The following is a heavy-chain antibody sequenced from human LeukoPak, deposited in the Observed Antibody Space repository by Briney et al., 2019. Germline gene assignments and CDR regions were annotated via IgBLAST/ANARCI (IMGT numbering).Heavy chain of an antibody. Sequence: NSSETLSLTCSVSGGSIGSNPYYWSWIRQPPGKGLKWIGSIYYSGTAYYNPSLKSRVTILIDTSKSQFSLKLNSVTAADTAVYYCARVAPNYDSLTGYYRGAFDLWGQGTMVTVSS. CDR3: ARVAPNYDSLTGYYRGAFDL. D-gene: IGHD3-9*01. CDR1: GGSIGSNPYY. V-gene: IGHV4-39*07. CDR2: IYYSGTA. J-gene: IGHJ3*01.